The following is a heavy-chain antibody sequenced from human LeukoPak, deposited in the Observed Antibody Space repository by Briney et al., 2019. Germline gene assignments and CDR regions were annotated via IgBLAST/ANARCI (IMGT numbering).Heavy chain of an antibody. J-gene: IGHJ3*02. CDR3: ALRFLEWLLGSEAFDI. Sequence: GGSLRLSCAASGFTFSSYSMNWVRQAPGKGLEWVSSISSSSSYIYYADSVKGRFTISRDNAKNSLYLQMNSLRAEDTAVYYCALRFLEWLLGSEAFDIWGQGTMVTVSS. D-gene: IGHD3-3*01. V-gene: IGHV3-21*01. CDR2: ISSSSSYI. CDR1: GFTFSSYS.